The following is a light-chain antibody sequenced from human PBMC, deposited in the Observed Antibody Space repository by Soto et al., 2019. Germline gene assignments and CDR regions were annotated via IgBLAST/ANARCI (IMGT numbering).Light chain of an antibody. V-gene: IGLV1-40*01. Sequence: QSVLTQPPSVSGAPGQRVTISCTGSSSNIRAGYDVHWYQQVPGTAPKLLIYGNINRPSGVPDRFSGSKSGTSASLAITGLQAEDEADYYCQSYDNSLSGLFGGGTKLTVL. CDR2: GNI. CDR1: SSNIRAGYD. J-gene: IGLJ2*01. CDR3: QSYDNSLSGL.